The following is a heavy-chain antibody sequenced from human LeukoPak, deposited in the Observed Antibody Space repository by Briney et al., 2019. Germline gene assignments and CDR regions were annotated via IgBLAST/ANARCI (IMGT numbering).Heavy chain of an antibody. Sequence: SETLSLTCTVSGGSISSYYWSWIRQPPGKGLEWIGYIYYSVSTNYNPSLKSRVTISVDTSKNQFSLKLSSVTAADTAVYYCATGSGSYLRGAFDIWGQGTMVTVSS. D-gene: IGHD1-26*01. J-gene: IGHJ3*02. CDR3: ATGSGSYLRGAFDI. CDR1: GGSISSYY. V-gene: IGHV4-59*01. CDR2: IYYSVST.